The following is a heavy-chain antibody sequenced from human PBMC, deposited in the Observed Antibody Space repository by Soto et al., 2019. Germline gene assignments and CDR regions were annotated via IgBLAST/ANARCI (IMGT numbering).Heavy chain of an antibody. J-gene: IGHJ6*04. CDR3: AGAPGGRITMVRGVMVYYYGMDV. Sequence: SETLSLTCTVSGGSISSYYWSWIRQPPGKGLEWIGYIYYSGSTNYNPSLKSRVTISVDTSKNQFSLKLSSVTAADTAVYYCAGAPGGRITMVRGVMVYYYGMDVRGKGTTVTVSS. D-gene: IGHD3-10*01. CDR2: IYYSGST. CDR1: GGSISSYY. V-gene: IGHV4-59*01.